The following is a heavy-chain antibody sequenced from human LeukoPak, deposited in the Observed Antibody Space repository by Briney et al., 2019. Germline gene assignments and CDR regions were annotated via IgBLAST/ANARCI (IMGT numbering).Heavy chain of an antibody. CDR3: ARLKIGSEDY. CDR2: IYYSGST. D-gene: IGHD3-10*01. Sequence: SETLSLTCTVSGGSISSSSYYWGWIRQPPGKGLEWIGSIYYSGSTYYNPSLKSRVTISVDTSKNQFSLKLSSVTAADTAVYYCARLKIGSEDYWGQGTLVTVSS. J-gene: IGHJ4*02. V-gene: IGHV4-39*01. CDR1: GGSISSSSYY.